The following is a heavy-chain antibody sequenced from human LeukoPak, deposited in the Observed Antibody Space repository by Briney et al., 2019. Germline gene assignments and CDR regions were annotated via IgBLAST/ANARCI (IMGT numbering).Heavy chain of an antibody. V-gene: IGHV3-7*01. CDR2: IKQDGSEK. Sequence: GGSLRLSCEASGFSFSNYWMSWVRQAPGKGLEWVANIKQDGSEKYYVDSVKGRFTISRDNAKNSLYLQMNSLRAEDTAVYYCARRQQISYYYDSSGLDYWGQGTLVTVSS. J-gene: IGHJ4*02. CDR3: ARRQQISYYYDSSGLDY. D-gene: IGHD3-22*01. CDR1: GFSFSNYW.